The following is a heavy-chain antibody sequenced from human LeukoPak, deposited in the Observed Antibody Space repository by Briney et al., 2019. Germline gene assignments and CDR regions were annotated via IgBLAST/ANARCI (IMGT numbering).Heavy chain of an antibody. CDR1: GFTFSRSA. CDR2: ISYDGSKK. V-gene: IGHV3-30*04. Sequence: GGSLRLSCAASGFTFSRSAMHWVRQAPGKGLEWVADISYDGSKKYYVESVKGRFTISRDDAKNTLYLQMSSLKFDDTAVYYCVRGVEWFGESHPPWDYWGQGTLVTVAS. D-gene: IGHD3-10*01. J-gene: IGHJ4*02. CDR3: VRGVEWFGESHPPWDY.